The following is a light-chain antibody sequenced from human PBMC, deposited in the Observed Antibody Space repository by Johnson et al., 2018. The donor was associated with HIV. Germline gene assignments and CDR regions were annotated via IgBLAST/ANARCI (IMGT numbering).Light chain of an antibody. V-gene: IGLV1-51*02. CDR2: ENN. CDR1: SSNIWNNY. Sequence: QSVLKQPPSVSAAPGQKVTISCSGSSSNIWNNYVSWYQQLPRTAPKLLIYENNKRPSGVPDRFSGSKSCTAATLGITGLQTGDEADYYCGTWDTSRRAYVFGTGTKVSVL. CDR3: GTWDTSRRAYV. J-gene: IGLJ1*01.